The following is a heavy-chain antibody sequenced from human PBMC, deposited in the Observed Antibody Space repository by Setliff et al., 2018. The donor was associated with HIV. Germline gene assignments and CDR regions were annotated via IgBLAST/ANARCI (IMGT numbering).Heavy chain of an antibody. CDR3: ARGGGITWRSYSFDY. CDR1: GDPISTYY. D-gene: IGHD3-10*01. CDR2: VYLSGST. V-gene: IGHV4-59*01. Sequence: SETLSLTCTVSGDPISTYYWSWVRKPPGKGLEWIGYVYLSGSTSYSPSLRGRVTMSVDPSKNQFSLKLNSVTAADTAIYYCARGGGITWRSYSFDYWGQGTLVTVSS. J-gene: IGHJ4*02.